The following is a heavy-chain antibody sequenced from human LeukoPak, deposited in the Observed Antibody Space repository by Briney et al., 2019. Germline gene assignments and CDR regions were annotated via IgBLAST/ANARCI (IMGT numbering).Heavy chain of an antibody. J-gene: IGHJ4*02. CDR3: AREGRSMVRGVSLLLWDY. Sequence: GVSLRLSCAAPGFTFSSYGMHWARQAPGKGLVWVSRINSDGSSASYADSVEGRFTISTDNAKNTLYLQMDSMRAEDTAVYYCAREGRSMVRGVSLLLWDYWGQGTLVTVSS. CDR1: GFTFSSYG. CDR2: INSDGSSA. V-gene: IGHV3-74*01. D-gene: IGHD3-10*01.